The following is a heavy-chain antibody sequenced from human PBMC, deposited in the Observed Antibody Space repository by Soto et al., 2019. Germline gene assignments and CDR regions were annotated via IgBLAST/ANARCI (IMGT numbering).Heavy chain of an antibody. CDR1: GGTFTSYS. CDR3: ASRKSINGIQESGQFDY. J-gene: IGHJ4*02. V-gene: IGHV1-69*02. CDR2: VIPVLGIA. Sequence: QVQLVQSGAEVKKPGSSVKVSCKASGGTFTSYSLTWVRQAPGHGLEWVGRVIPVLGIAKYAQRFQGRVTITADKAWSTAYREVSSLRSEATSVYYCASRKSINGIQESGQFDYWGQGTLVTVSS. D-gene: IGHD2-8*01.